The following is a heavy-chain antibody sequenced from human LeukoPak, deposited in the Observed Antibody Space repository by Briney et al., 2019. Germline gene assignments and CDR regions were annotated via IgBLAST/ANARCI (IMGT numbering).Heavy chain of an antibody. CDR1: GFTFDDYA. Sequence: GGSLRLSCAASGFTFDDYAMHWVRQAPGKGLEWVSAISWNNNKIGYADSVKGRFTISRDNAKNSLYLQMNSLRAEDTALYYCAKGMFHDSSGYYSQPFDYWGQGTLVTVSS. CDR2: ISWNNNKI. J-gene: IGHJ4*02. D-gene: IGHD3-22*01. CDR3: AKGMFHDSSGYYSQPFDY. V-gene: IGHV3-9*01.